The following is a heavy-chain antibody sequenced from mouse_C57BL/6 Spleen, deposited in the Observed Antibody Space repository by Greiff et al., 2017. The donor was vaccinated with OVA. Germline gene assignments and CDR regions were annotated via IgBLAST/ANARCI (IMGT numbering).Heavy chain of an antibody. CDR2: IDPSDSYT. D-gene: IGHD1-1*01. CDR1: GYTFTSYW. J-gene: IGHJ4*01. Sequence: QVQLQQSGAELVKPGASVKLSCKASGYTFTSYWMQWVKQRPGQGLEWIGEIDPSDSYTNYNQKFKGKATLTVDTSSSTAYMQLSSLTSEDSAVYYCARSDYYGPMDYWGQGTSVTVSS. V-gene: IGHV1-50*01. CDR3: ARSDYYGPMDY.